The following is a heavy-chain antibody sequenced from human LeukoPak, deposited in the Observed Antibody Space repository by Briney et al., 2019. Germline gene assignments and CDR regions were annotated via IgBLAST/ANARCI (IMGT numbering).Heavy chain of an antibody. CDR3: ARGRRLKKCSGGGCMQIPVYPKSGYFDY. CDR2: INPNSGGT. V-gene: IGHV1-2*02. J-gene: IGHJ4*02. Sequence: ASVKVSCKASGYTFTGYYMHWVRQAPGQGLEWMGWINPNSGGTNYAQKFQGRVTMTRDTSISTAYMELSRLRSDETAVYYCARGRRLKKCSGGGCMQIPVYPKSGYFDYWGQGTLVIVSS. D-gene: IGHD2-15*01. CDR1: GYTFTGYY.